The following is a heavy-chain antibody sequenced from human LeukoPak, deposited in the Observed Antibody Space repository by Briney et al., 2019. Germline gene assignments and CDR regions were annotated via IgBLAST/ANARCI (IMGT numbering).Heavy chain of an antibody. V-gene: IGHV1-69*04. CDR3: ARDGEMATIYFDY. D-gene: IGHD5-24*01. J-gene: IGHJ4*02. CDR1: GGTFSSYA. CDR2: IIPIVGIA. Sequence: GSSVKVSCKASGGTFSSYAISWVRQAPGQGLEWMGTIIPIVGIANYAQKFQGRVTITADKFTSTAYMELSSLRSEDTAVYYCARDGEMATIYFDYWAREPWSPSPQ.